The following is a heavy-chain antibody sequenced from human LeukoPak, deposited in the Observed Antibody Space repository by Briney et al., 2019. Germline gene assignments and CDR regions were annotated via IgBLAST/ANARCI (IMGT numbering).Heavy chain of an antibody. V-gene: IGHV4-38-2*02. Sequence: SETLSLTCSVSGSSISSDYYWGWIRQSPGKGLEWIGSVYHSGSTYYNPSLKSRVTISLDKSKNQVSLKLSSVTAADTAIYYCAREGTYTNTWYHWFDPWGQGTLVTVSS. CDR1: GSSISSDYY. D-gene: IGHD6-13*01. CDR3: AREGTYTNTWYHWFDP. J-gene: IGHJ5*02. CDR2: VYHSGST.